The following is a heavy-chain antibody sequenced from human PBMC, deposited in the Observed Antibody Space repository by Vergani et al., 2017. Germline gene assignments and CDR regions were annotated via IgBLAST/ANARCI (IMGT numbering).Heavy chain of an antibody. J-gene: IGHJ5*02. CDR2: IYHSGGA. D-gene: IGHD6-19*01. V-gene: IGHV4-39*01. CDR1: GGSITSSSYY. CDR3: ASDTHSGQRADR. Sequence: QLHLQESGPGLVKPSETLSLTCTVSGGSITSSSYYWGWIRQPPGKVLEWIGIIYHSGGAYYNPSLKGRVTIPVDTSKNQFSLEVTSVTAADTAVYYCASDTHSGQRADRWGQGILVT.